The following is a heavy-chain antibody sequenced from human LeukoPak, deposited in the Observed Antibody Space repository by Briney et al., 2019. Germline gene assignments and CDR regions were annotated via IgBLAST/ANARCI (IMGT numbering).Heavy chain of an antibody. J-gene: IGHJ4*02. CDR3: ARGLQLTGDY. D-gene: IGHD6-13*01. Sequence: PSETLSLTCAVYGGSFSGYYWSWIRQPPGKGLEWIGEINHSGSTNYNPSLKSRVTIPVDTSKNQFSLKLSSVTAADTAVYYCARGLQLTGDYWGQGTLVTVSS. V-gene: IGHV4-34*01. CDR2: INHSGST. CDR1: GGSFSGYY.